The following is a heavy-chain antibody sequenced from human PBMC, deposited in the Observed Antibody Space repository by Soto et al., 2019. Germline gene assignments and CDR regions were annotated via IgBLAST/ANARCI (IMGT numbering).Heavy chain of an antibody. CDR2: IKQDGSEK. V-gene: IGHV3-7*03. J-gene: IGHJ3*02. CDR3: ASVMEWLFADDAFDI. Sequence: GGSLRLSCAASGFTFSSYWMSWVRQAPGKGLEWVANIKQDGSEKYYVDSVKGRFTITRDNAKNSLYLQMNSLRAEDTAVYYCASVMEWLFADDAFDIWGQGTMVTVSS. D-gene: IGHD3-3*01. CDR1: GFTFSSYW.